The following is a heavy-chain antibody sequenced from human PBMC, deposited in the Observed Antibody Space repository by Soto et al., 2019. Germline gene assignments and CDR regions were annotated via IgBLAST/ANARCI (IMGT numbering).Heavy chain of an antibody. J-gene: IGHJ4*02. CDR3: ARAAHTLDIVVVPAAPSPYYSDY. CDR2: IYYSGST. D-gene: IGHD2-2*01. V-gene: IGHV4-59*01. Sequence: SETLSLTCTVSGGSISSYYWSWIRQPPGKGLEWIGYIYYSGSTNYNPSLKSRVTISVDTSKNQFSLKLSSVTAADTAVYYCARAAHTLDIVVVPAAPSPYYSDYWGQGTLVTVSS. CDR1: GGSISSYY.